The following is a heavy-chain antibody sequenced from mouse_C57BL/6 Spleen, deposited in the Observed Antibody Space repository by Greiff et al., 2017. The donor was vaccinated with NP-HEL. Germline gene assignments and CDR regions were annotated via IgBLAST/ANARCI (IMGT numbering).Heavy chain of an antibody. CDR2: IHPNSGST. Sequence: VQLQQPGAELVKPGASVKLSCKASGYTFTSYWMHWVKQRPGQGLEWIGMIHPNSGSTNYNEKFKSKATLTVDKSSSTAYMQLSSRTSEDSAVYYCARGLITTGDWYFDVWGTGTTVTVSS. CDR3: ARGLITTGDWYFDV. CDR1: GYTFTSYW. D-gene: IGHD1-1*01. J-gene: IGHJ1*03. V-gene: IGHV1-64*01.